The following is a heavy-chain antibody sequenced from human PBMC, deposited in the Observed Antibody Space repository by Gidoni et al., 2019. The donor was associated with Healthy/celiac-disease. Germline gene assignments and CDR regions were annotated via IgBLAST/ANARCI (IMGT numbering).Heavy chain of an antibody. V-gene: IGHV1-3*01. CDR2: INAGNGNT. D-gene: IGHD6-13*01. Sequence: QVQLVQSGAEVKKTGASVKVSCKASGYTFTSDAMHWVRQAPGQRLEWMGWINAGNGNTKYSQKFQGRVTITRDTSASTAYMELSSLRSEDTAVYYCARDRVSGAAGTTNTNWFDPWGQGTLVTVSS. J-gene: IGHJ5*02. CDR1: GYTFTSDA. CDR3: ARDRVSGAAGTTNTNWFDP.